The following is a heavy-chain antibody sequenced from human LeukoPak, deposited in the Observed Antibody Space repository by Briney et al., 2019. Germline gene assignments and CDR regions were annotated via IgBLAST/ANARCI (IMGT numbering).Heavy chain of an antibody. CDR2: IYHGGST. D-gene: IGHD2-15*01. CDR1: GFTFNRCW. Sequence: GSLRLSCVVSGFTFNRCWMNWVRQPPGKGLEWIGEIYHGGSTNYNPSLKSRVTISVDKSKNQFSLKLSSVTAADTAVYYCASPYCSGGYCYFDSWGQGTLVTVSS. CDR3: ASPYCSGGYCYFDS. J-gene: IGHJ4*02. V-gene: IGHV4-4*02.